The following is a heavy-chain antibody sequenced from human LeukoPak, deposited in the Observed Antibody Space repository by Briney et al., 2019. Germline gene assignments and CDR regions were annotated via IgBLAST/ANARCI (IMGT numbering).Heavy chain of an antibody. CDR1: GYTFTSYD. CDR2: MNPNSDNT. Sequence: GASVKVSCRASGYTFTSYDINWVRQATGQGLEWMGWMNPNSDNTGYAQKFQGRVTMTRNTSISTAYMELSSLRSEDTAVYYCARGRGYQLLPDYWGQGTLVTVSS. J-gene: IGHJ4*02. CDR3: ARGRGYQLLPDY. D-gene: IGHD2-2*01. V-gene: IGHV1-8*01.